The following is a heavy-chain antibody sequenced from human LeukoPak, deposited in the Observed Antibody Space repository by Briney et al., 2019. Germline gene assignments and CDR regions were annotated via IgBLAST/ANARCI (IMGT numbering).Heavy chain of an antibody. CDR2: IYYSGST. V-gene: IGHV4-59*01. CDR1: GGTISSYY. CDR3: ARVEDGKQPKGKGAFDI. D-gene: IGHD5-24*01. J-gene: IGHJ3*02. Sequence: SETLSLTCTVSGGTISSYYWSWIRQPPGKGLEWIGYIYYSGSTNYNPSLKSRVTISVDTSKNQFSLKLSSVTAADTAVYYCARVEDGKQPKGKGAFDIWGQGTMVTVSS.